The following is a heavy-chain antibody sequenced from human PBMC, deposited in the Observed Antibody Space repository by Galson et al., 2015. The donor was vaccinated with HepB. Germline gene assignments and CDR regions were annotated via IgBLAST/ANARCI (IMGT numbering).Heavy chain of an antibody. CDR2: IVVGSGNR. J-gene: IGHJ5*02. V-gene: IGHV1-58*02. Sequence: SVKVSCKASGFTFTSSAMQWVRQARGQRLEWIGWIVVGSGNRIYAQKFQERVTITRDMSTSTAYMELSSLRSEDTAVYYCAAGSYFDSSGYWYGFDPWGQGTQVTVSS. D-gene: IGHD3-22*01. CDR1: GFTFTSSA. CDR3: AAGSYFDSSGYWYGFDP.